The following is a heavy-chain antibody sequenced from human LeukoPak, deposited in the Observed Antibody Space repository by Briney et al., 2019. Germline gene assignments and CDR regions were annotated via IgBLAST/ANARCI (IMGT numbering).Heavy chain of an antibody. Sequence: GGSLRLSCAASGFTFSSSEMNWVRQAPGKGLVWVSRINSDGSSTSYADSVKGRFTISRDNAKNTLYLQMNSLRAEDTAVYYCARAYKARYCSGGSCPTLDYWGQGTLVTVSS. CDR2: INSDGSST. V-gene: IGHV3-74*01. D-gene: IGHD2-15*01. J-gene: IGHJ4*02. CDR3: ARAYKARYCSGGSCPTLDY. CDR1: GFTFSSSE.